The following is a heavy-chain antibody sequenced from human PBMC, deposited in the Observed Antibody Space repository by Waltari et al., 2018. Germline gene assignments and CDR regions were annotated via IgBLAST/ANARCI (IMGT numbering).Heavy chain of an antibody. CDR3: ATDHKGDFWSGYQPHYYYYMDV. V-gene: IGHV1-69-2*01. D-gene: IGHD3-3*01. CDR1: GYTFTDYY. CDR2: VDPEDGET. J-gene: IGHJ6*03. Sequence: EVQLVQSGAEVKKPGATVKISCKASGYTFTDYYMHWVQQAPGKGLEWMGRVDPEDGETIYAEKFQGIVTITADTSTDTAYMELSSLRSEDTAVYYCATDHKGDFWSGYQPHYYYYMDVWGKGTTVTVSS.